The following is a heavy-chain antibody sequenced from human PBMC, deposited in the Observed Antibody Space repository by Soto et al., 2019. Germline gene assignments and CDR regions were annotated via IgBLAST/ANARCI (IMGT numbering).Heavy chain of an antibody. CDR3: ARKGPEAWPLDF. V-gene: IGHV2-5*02. CDR1: GFSLSTRGVG. Sequence: QITLKESGPTLVKPTQTLTLTCTFSGFSLSTRGVGVGWIRQPPGKALEWLAVIYCDDAKEYSPSLQNRVTITKDTSKNQVVLTMTNMGPMDTGTYYCARKGPEAWPLDFWGQGTLVTVSS. CDR2: IYCDDAK. J-gene: IGHJ4*02.